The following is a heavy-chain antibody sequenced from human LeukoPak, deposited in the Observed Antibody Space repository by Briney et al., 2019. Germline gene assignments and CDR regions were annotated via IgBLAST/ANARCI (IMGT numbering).Heavy chain of an antibody. CDR3: ARDLGMADFDY. CDR2: VYDTDTT. J-gene: IGHJ4*02. D-gene: IGHD6-13*01. CDR1: GGSIISYY. Sequence: NPSETLSLTCSVSGGSIISYYWTWIRQPPGKGLERIGYVYDTDTTNYNPSLQSRVTISLDTSNYQFSLTLTSITAADTAVYFCARDLGMADFDYWGQGTLVTVSS. V-gene: IGHV4-59*01.